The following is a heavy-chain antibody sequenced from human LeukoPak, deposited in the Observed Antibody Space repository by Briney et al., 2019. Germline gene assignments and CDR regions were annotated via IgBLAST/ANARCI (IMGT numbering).Heavy chain of an antibody. CDR2: ITNGGSTI. Sequence: KPGGSLSLSCAASGFTFSDYNMNWVRQAPGKWLEWVSYITNGGSTIHHADSVKGRFTISRDNAKKTLYLQMNSLRAEDTAVYYCARSIGLTGGGVDVWGQGTTVTVSS. D-gene: IGHD3-9*01. V-gene: IGHV3-11*01. CDR1: GFTFSDYN. CDR3: ARSIGLTGGGVDV. J-gene: IGHJ6*02.